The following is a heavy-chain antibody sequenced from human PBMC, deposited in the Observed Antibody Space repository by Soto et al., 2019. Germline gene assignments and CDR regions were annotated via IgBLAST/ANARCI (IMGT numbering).Heavy chain of an antibody. CDR3: TTEGEIIVVVPAGPGNSSRSTHYYYYYYMDV. V-gene: IGHV3-15*01. CDR1: GFTFSNAW. Sequence: GGSLRLSCAASGFTFSNAWMSWVRQAPGKGLEWVGRIKSKTDGGTTDYAAPVKGRFTISRDDSKNTLYLQMNSLKTEDTAVYYCTTEGEIIVVVPAGPGNSSRSTHYYYYYYMDVWGKGTTVTVSS. J-gene: IGHJ6*03. D-gene: IGHD2-2*01. CDR2: IKSKTDGGTT.